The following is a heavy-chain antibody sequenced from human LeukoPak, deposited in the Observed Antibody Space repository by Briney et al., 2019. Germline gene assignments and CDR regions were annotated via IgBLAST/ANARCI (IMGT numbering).Heavy chain of an antibody. D-gene: IGHD3-10*01. J-gene: IGHJ4*02. CDR1: GFTFSSYW. V-gene: IGHV3-7*03. Sequence: GGSLRLSCAASGFTFSSYWMSWVRQAPGKGLEWVANIKQDGSEKYYVDSVKGRFTISKDNSKNTLYLQMNSLRAEDTAVYYCAKSAGYGSGSRVDYWGQGTLVTVSS. CDR3: AKSAGYGSGSRVDY. CDR2: IKQDGSEK.